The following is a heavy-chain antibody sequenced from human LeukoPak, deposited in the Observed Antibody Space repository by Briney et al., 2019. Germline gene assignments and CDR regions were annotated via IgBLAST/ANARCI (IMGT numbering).Heavy chain of an antibody. J-gene: IGHJ4*02. V-gene: IGHV3-66*01. Sequence: PGGSLRLSCAASGFTVSSNYMSWVRQAPGKGLEWVLVIYSGGSTYYADSVKGRFTISRDNSKNTLYLQMNSLRAEDTAVYYCARGRENWRGLWFGELGHWGQGTLVTVSS. CDR1: GFTVSSNY. D-gene: IGHD3-10*01. CDR2: IYSGGST. CDR3: ARGRENWRGLWFGELGH.